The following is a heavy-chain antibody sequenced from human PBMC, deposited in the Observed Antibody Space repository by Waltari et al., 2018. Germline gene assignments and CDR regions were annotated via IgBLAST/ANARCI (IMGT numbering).Heavy chain of an antibody. CDR1: GGSFRGYY. CDR3: ARVNGYCSSTSCYFDAFDI. Sequence: QVQLQQWGAGLLKPSETLSLTCAVYGGSFRGYYWSWIRQPPGKGLEWIGEINHSGSTNYNPSLKSRVTISVDTSKNQFSLKLSSVTAADTAVYYCARVNGYCSSTSCYFDAFDIWGQGTMVTVSS. J-gene: IGHJ3*02. CDR2: INHSGST. V-gene: IGHV4-34*01. D-gene: IGHD2-2*01.